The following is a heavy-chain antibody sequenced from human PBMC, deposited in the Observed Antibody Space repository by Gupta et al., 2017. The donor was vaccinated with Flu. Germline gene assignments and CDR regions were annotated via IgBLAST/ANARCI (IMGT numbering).Heavy chain of an antibody. Sequence: QVQLQESGPGLVKPSETLSLTCTVSGGSISSSYWSWIRQPPGKGLEWIGYIYYTGSTNYNPSLKSRVTISIDTSKNQFSLKLSSVTAADTAVYYCARTNYPILDYWGQGTLVTVSS. V-gene: IGHV4-59*08. D-gene: IGHD4-4*01. CDR2: IYYTGST. CDR3: ARTNYPILDY. J-gene: IGHJ4*02. CDR1: GGSISSSY.